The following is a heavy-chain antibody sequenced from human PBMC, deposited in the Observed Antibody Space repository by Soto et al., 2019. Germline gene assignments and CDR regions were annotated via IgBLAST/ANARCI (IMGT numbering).Heavy chain of an antibody. D-gene: IGHD3-3*01. CDR1: GGSISSGGYY. CDR2: IYYSGST. CDR3: ASLYDSKEYYFDY. J-gene: IGHJ4*02. Sequence: PSETLSLTCTVSGGSISSGGYYWSWIRQHPGKGLEWIGYIYYSGSTYYNPSLKSRVTISVDTSKNQFSLKLSSVTAADTAVYYCASLYDSKEYYFDYWGQGTLVTVSS. V-gene: IGHV4-31*03.